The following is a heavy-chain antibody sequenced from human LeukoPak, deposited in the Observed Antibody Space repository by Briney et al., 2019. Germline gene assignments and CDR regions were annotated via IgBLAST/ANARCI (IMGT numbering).Heavy chain of an antibody. D-gene: IGHD3-3*01. J-gene: IGHJ4*02. CDR2: IKQGGGEQ. CDR1: GFTFRRYW. Sequence: GGSLRLSCAASGFTFRRYWMSWVRQAPGKGLEWVANIKQGGGEQYYVDSVKGRFTISRDNAKKSLYLQMNSLRAEDTAVYYCARGYDSWSGYYPLAHWGQGTLVTVSS. V-gene: IGHV3-7*04. CDR3: ARGYDSWSGYYPLAH.